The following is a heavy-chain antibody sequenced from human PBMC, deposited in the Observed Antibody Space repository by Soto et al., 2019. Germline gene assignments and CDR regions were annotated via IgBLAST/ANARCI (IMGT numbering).Heavy chain of an antibody. D-gene: IGHD1-26*01. CDR3: ARSPYSLSYFAYFDY. V-gene: IGHV3-30*03. J-gene: IGHJ4*02. CDR1: GFTFSSYG. Sequence: QVQLVESGGGVVQPGRSLRLSCAASGFTFSSYGMHWVRQAPGKGLEWVAVISYDGSNKYYADSVKGRFTISRDNSKNTLYLQMNSLRAEDTAVYYCARSPYSLSYFAYFDYWGQGTLVTVSS. CDR2: ISYDGSNK.